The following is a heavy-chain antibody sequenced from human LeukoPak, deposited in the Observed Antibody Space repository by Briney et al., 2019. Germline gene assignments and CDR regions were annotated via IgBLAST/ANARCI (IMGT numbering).Heavy chain of an antibody. CDR1: RFTFSNYA. CDR3: AQGWGFCSSSTCRNWFDP. V-gene: IGHV3-23*01. CDR2: ISDSGGAV. J-gene: IGHJ5*02. Sequence: GGSLRLSCAASRFTFSNYAMSWVRQAPGRGLEWVSTISDSGGAVYYADSVKGRFTISRDNSKSTLSLQMNSLRAEDTAVYYCAQGWGFCSSSTCRNWFDPWGQGTLVTVSS. D-gene: IGHD2-2*01.